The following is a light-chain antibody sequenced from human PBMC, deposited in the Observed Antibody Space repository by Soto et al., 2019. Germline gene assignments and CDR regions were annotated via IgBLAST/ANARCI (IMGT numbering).Light chain of an antibody. CDR1: QSVNAN. V-gene: IGKV3-15*01. Sequence: EVVMTQSPATLSVSPGERATLSCRASQSVNANLAWYQQKPGQAPRLLIHGASNRATGIPARFSGSGFGTEFTLTISRRQSEDFAVYYCQQYNTWLWTFGQGTKVEI. J-gene: IGKJ1*01. CDR3: QQYNTWLWT. CDR2: GAS.